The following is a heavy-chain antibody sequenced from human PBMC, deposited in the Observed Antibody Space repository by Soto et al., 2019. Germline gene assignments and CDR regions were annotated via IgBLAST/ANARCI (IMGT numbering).Heavy chain of an antibody. J-gene: IGHJ6*02. V-gene: IGHV4-59*01. CDR3: ARDYYGMDV. Sequence: SETLSLTCTVSGGSISSYYWSWIRQPPGKGLEWIGYIYYSGSTNYNLSLKSRVTISVDTSKNQFSLKLSSVTAADTAVYYCARDYYGMDVWGQGTTVTVSS. CDR2: IYYSGST. CDR1: GGSISSYY.